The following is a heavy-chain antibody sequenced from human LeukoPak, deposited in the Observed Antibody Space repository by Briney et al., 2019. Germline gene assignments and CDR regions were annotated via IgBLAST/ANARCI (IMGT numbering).Heavy chain of an antibody. V-gene: IGHV3-30*18. Sequence: PGGSLRLSCAASGLTFSSYGMHWVRQAPGKGLEWVAVISYDGSNKYYADSVKGRFTISRDNSKNTLDLQIDSLRAEDTAVYYCAKDQRYGDLSGPFDYWGQGTLVTVSS. J-gene: IGHJ4*02. CDR2: ISYDGSNK. CDR3: AKDQRYGDLSGPFDY. D-gene: IGHD4-17*01. CDR1: GLTFSSYG.